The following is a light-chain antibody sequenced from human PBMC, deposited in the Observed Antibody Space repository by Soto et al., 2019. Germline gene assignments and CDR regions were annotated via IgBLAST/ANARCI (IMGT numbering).Light chain of an antibody. J-gene: IGKJ4*01. CDR2: DAS. Sequence: EIVMTQSPATLSVSPGERATLSCRASQSVSSNLAWYQQKPGQAPRLLIYDASTRATGIPARFSGSGSGTEFTLTISSLQSEDFAVYYCQQYNNWPFTFGGGTNVEIK. CDR3: QQYNNWPFT. CDR1: QSVSSN. V-gene: IGKV3-15*01.